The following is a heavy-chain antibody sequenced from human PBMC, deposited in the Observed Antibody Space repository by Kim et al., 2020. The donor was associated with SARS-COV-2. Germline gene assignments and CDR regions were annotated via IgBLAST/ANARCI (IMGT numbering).Heavy chain of an antibody. CDR3: ARARIPAAIDTPLDY. V-gene: IGHV3-30*01. D-gene: IGHD2-2*01. J-gene: IGHJ4*02. Sequence: DTVKGRFTISRDNSKNTLYLQMNSLRAEDTAVYYCARARIPAAIDTPLDYWGQGTLVTVSS.